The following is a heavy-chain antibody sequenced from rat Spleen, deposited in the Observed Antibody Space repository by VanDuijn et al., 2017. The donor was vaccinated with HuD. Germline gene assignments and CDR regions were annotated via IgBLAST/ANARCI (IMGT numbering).Heavy chain of an antibody. D-gene: IGHD1-12*02. CDR3: TRELVVIGDVMDA. J-gene: IGHJ4*01. V-gene: IGHV2-1*01. CDR2: VWGDGST. CDR1: GLSLTSNT. Sequence: QVQLKESGPGLVQPSQTLSLTCTVSGLSLTSNTVHWVRQPPGKGLEWMGGVWGDGSTAYNSALKSRLSISRDTSKSQVFLKMNSLQTEDTAIYFCTRELVVIGDVMDAWGQGASVTVSS.